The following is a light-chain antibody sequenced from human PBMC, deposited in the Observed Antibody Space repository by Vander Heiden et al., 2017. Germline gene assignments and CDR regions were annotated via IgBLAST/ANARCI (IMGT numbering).Light chain of an antibody. J-gene: IGKJ2*01. CDR1: QSVSSSY. V-gene: IGKV3-20*01. CDR2: GAS. CDR3: QQYRT. Sequence: ELVLTQSPGTLSLSPGERATLSCRASQSVSSSYLAWYQQKPGQAPRLLIYGASSRATGIPDRFSGSGSGTDFTLTISRLEPEDFAVYYCQQYRTFGQGTKLEIK.